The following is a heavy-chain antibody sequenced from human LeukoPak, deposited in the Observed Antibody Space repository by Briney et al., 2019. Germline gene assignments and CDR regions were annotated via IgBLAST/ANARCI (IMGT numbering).Heavy chain of an antibody. D-gene: IGHD3-22*01. V-gene: IGHV4-39*01. J-gene: IGHJ6*04. Sequence: PSETLSLTCTVSGGSISSSHYYWGWLRQTPGKGLEWSVTIYYSGTTYYNPSLESRAAISEDTSKNQFSLTLRCVTAADKAVYYCAGQMSHYHDTYFDVGGRGTTATVSS. CDR3: AGQMSHYHDTYFDV. CDR1: GGSISSSHYY. CDR2: IYYSGTT.